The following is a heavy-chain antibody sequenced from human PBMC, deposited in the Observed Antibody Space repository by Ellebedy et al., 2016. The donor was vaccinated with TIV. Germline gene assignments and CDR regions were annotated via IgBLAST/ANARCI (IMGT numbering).Heavy chain of an antibody. Sequence: PGGSLRLSCAAFSGYDMHWVRQAPGQGLEWVAAISFDGSEKYYADSVKDRFTMSRDNSKNTLYLQMNSLRAEDTAVYYCAKPTVADAFDIWGQGTMVTVTS. D-gene: IGHD1-26*01. J-gene: IGHJ3*02. CDR1: SGYD. V-gene: IGHV3-30*18. CDR3: AKPTVADAFDI. CDR2: ISFDGSEK.